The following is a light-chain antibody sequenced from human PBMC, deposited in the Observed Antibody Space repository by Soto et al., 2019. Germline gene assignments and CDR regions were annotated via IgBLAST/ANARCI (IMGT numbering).Light chain of an antibody. CDR2: GAS. CDR3: LLYFSPDRYT. V-gene: IGKV3-20*01. J-gene: IGKJ2*01. CDR1: QSVTSSH. Sequence: EIVLTQTPGTRSLSPGERATLSCRASQSVTSSHLAWYQQKPGQAPRLLIYGASTRATGIPDRFSGSGSDTDFSLTIRRLDPEDFAMYYCLLYFSPDRYTFGPGTKVQIK.